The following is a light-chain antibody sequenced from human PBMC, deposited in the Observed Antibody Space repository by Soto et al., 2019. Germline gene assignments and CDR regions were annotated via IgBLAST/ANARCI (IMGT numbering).Light chain of an antibody. CDR2: GAS. V-gene: IGKV1-39*01. CDR3: QQSYTSPQST. CDR1: QSIDKY. Sequence: DIRLTQSPSSLSASVGDRITITCRAGQSIDKYLNWYQQKPGRAPKLLIYGASSLQSGIPSRFSGSGSGTDFTLTISSLQPEDFATYYCQQSYTSPQSTFGGGSEVE. J-gene: IGKJ4*01.